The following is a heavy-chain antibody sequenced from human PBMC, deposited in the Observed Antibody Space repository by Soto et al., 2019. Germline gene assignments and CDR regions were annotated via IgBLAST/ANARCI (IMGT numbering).Heavy chain of an antibody. J-gene: IGHJ4*02. Sequence: EVQLVESGGGLVQPGGSLRLSCAASGFTFSSYSMNWVRQAPGKGLEWVSYISSSSSTIYYADSVKGRFTISRDNAKNSLYLQMNSLRAEDTAVYYCARDRGHFGVDQDYFDYWGQGTLVTVSS. CDR1: GFTFSSYS. V-gene: IGHV3-48*01. D-gene: IGHD3-3*01. CDR3: ARDRGHFGVDQDYFDY. CDR2: ISSSSSTI.